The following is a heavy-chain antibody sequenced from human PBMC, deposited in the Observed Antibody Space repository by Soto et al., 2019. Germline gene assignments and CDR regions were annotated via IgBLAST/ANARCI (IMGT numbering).Heavy chain of an antibody. CDR1: GGSVSSGSYY. J-gene: IGHJ4*02. V-gene: IGHV4-61*01. Sequence: SETLSLTCTVSGGSVSSGSYYWSWIRQPPGKGLEWIGYIYYSGSTNYNPSLKSRVTISVDTSKNQFSLKLSSVTAADTAVYYCARGTHYYGSGWGQGTLVTVSS. CDR3: ARGTHYYGSG. D-gene: IGHD3-10*01. CDR2: IYYSGST.